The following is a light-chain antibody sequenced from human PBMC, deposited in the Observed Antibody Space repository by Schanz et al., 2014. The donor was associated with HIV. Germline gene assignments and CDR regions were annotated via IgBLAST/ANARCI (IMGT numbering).Light chain of an antibody. V-gene: IGLV1-44*01. J-gene: IGLJ3*02. CDR1: SSSIGFNT. CDR2: NSY. CDR3: AAWDDSLNGWV. Sequence: QSVLTQAPSASGTPGQRVTLSCSGSSSSIGFNTINWYQHLPGTAPKLIMYNSYHRPSGVPDRFSGSSSGTSASLAISGLQSEDEADYYCAAWDDSLNGWVFGGGTKLTVL.